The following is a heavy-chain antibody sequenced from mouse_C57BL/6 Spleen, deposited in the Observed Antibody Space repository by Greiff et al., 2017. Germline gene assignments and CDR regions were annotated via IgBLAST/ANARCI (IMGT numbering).Heavy chain of an antibody. V-gene: IGHV1-82*01. J-gene: IGHJ2*01. CDR1: GYAFSSSW. Sequence: QVQLQQSGPELVKPGASVKISCKASGYAFSSSWMNWVKQRPGKGLEWIGRIYPGDGDTNYNGKFKGKATLTADKSSSTAYMQLSSLTSEDSAVYFCARRGTTVVATDYFDDWGQGTTLTVSS. CDR2: IYPGDGDT. CDR3: ARRGTTVVATDYFDD. D-gene: IGHD1-1*01.